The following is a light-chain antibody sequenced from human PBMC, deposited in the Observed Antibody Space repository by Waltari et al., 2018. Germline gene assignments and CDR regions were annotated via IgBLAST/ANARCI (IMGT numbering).Light chain of an antibody. CDR2: EAT. Sequence: DIQMTQSPSTLSASVGDRVTTTCRASQSIGSWLAWYQQKPGKAPKLLIYEATSLESGVPSGFSGGGSGTEFTLTISSLQPEDFATYYCQQLNSYPITFGQGTRLEIK. V-gene: IGKV1-5*03. CDR3: QQLNSYPIT. CDR1: QSIGSW. J-gene: IGKJ5*01.